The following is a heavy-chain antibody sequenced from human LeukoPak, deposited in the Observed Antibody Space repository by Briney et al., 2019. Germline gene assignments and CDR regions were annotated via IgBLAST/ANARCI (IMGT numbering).Heavy chain of an antibody. CDR3: ARGYCSGGSCYHLYPTAAHNWFDP. CDR2: IYYRGST. CDR1: GGSISSNNHY. J-gene: IGHJ5*02. D-gene: IGHD2-15*01. V-gene: IGHV4-39*07. Sequence: PSETLSLTCTVSGGSISSNNHYWGWIRQPPGKGLEWIGSIYYRGSTYYNPSLKSRVTISVDTSKNQFSLKLSSVTAADTAVYYCARGYCSGGSCYHLYPTAAHNWFDPWGQGTLVTVSS.